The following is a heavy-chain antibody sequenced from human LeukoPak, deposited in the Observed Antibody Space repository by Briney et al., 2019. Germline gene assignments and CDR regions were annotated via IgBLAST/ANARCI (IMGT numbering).Heavy chain of an antibody. CDR3: ARDPSMVRGVTLFDY. V-gene: IGHV1-69*04. D-gene: IGHD3-10*01. CDR2: IIPILGIA. Sequence: SVKVSCKASGGTFSSYTISWVRQAPGQGLEWMGRIIPILGIANCAQKFQGRVTITADKSTSTAYMELSSLRSEDTAVYYCARDPSMVRGVTLFDYWGQGTLVTVSS. CDR1: GGTFSSYT. J-gene: IGHJ4*02.